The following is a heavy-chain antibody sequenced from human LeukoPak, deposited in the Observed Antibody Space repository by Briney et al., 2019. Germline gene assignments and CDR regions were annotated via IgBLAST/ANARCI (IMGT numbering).Heavy chain of an antibody. J-gene: IGHJ4*02. Sequence: SETLSLTCAVYGGSFSGYYWSWIRQPPGKGLEWIGYIYHSGSTYYNPSLKSRVTISVDRSKNQFSLKLSSVTAADTAVYYCARERNWPDYYDSSGPFDYWGQGTLVTVSS. V-gene: IGHV4-34*01. CDR3: ARERNWPDYYDSSGPFDY. CDR2: IYHSGST. CDR1: GGSFSGYY. D-gene: IGHD3-22*01.